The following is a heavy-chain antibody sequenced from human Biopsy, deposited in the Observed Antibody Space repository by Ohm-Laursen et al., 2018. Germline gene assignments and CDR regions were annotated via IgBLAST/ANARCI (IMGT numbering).Heavy chain of an antibody. D-gene: IGHD3-10*01. CDR3: ARGGSGSGYYGMDV. CDR1: GDTFNKYG. V-gene: IGHV1-69*04. CDR2: IIPIVDIV. Sequence: ASVKASCKASGDTFNKYGIFWVRQAPGQGLEWMGRIIPIVDIVNYAQRFQGRVTMTADKSTSTAYLDLSSLISEDTAVYYCARGGSGSGYYGMDVWGQGTTVTVSS. J-gene: IGHJ6*02.